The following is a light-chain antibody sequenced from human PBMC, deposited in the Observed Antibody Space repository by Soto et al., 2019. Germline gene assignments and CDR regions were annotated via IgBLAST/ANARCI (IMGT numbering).Light chain of an antibody. CDR3: SSYTTTDPYV. CDR2: EVS. CDR1: SHDIGGYKY. V-gene: IGLV2-14*01. J-gene: IGLJ1*01. Sequence: QSVLTQPASVSGSPGQSITISCTGTSHDIGGYKYVSWYQQHPGKAPKLMIYEVSNRPSGVSNRFSGSKSGNTASLTISGLQTEDEADYYCSSYTTTDPYVFGTGTKVTVL.